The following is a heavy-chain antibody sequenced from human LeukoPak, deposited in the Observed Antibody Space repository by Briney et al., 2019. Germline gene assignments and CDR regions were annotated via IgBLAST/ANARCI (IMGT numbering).Heavy chain of an antibody. CDR3: AKDPNGDHGPGAAFDI. Sequence: GGSLRLSCAASGFTFSSYGMHWVRQAPGKGLEWVAVISYDGSNKYYADSVKGRFTISRDNSKNTLYLQMNSLRAEDTAVYYCAKDPNGDHGPGAAFDIWGQGTMVTVSS. J-gene: IGHJ3*02. CDR2: ISYDGSNK. V-gene: IGHV3-30*18. CDR1: GFTFSSYG. D-gene: IGHD4-17*01.